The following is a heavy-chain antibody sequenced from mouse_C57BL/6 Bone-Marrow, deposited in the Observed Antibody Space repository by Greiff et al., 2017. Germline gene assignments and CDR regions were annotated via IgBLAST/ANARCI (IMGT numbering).Heavy chain of an antibody. Sequence: VKLMESGPGLVQPSQSLSITCTVSGFSLTSYGVHWVRQSPGKGLEWLGVIWSGGSTDYNAAFISRLSISKDNSKSQVFFKMNSLQADDTAIYYCAREGELYYYGSSPFAYWGQGTLVTVSA. CDR1: GFSLTSYG. D-gene: IGHD1-1*01. V-gene: IGHV2-2*01. CDR3: AREGELYYYGSSPFAY. J-gene: IGHJ3*01. CDR2: IWSGGST.